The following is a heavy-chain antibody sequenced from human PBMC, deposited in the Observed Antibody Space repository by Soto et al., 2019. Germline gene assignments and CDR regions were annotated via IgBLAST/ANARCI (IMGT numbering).Heavy chain of an antibody. V-gene: IGHV4-34*01. J-gene: IGHJ4*02. CDR2: INHSGST. CDR1: GGSFSGYY. CDR3: ARGPQDMFGAAAGDFDY. D-gene: IGHD6-13*01. Sequence: SETLSLTCAVYGGSFSGYYWSWIRQPPGKGLEWIGEINHSGSTNYNPSLKSRVTISVDTSKNQFSLKLSSVTAADTAVYYCARGPQDMFGAAAGDFDYWGQGTLVTVSS.